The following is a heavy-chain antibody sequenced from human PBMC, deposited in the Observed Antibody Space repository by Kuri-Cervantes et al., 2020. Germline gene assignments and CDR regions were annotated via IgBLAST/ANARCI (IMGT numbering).Heavy chain of an antibody. D-gene: IGHD3-22*01. CDR2: ISSSSSTI. V-gene: IGHV3-48*02. CDR3: ARELYYYDSSGYYPIDY. CDR1: GFTFSSYS. Sequence: GESLKISCAASGFTFSSYSMNWVRQAPGKGLEWVSYISSSSSTIYYADSVKGRFTISRDNAKNSLYLQMNSLRDEDTAVYYCARELYYYDSSGYYPIDYWGQGTPVTVSS. J-gene: IGHJ4*02.